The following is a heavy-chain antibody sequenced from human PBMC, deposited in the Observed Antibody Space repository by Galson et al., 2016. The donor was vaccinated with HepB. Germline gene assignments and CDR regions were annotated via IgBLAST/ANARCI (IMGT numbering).Heavy chain of an antibody. CDR3: TRDVYRGSGSYLD. CDR2: INTDAGST. J-gene: IGHJ4*02. D-gene: IGHD3-10*01. V-gene: IGHV3-74*01. Sequence: SLRLSCAASGFTFSSAWMHWVRRAPDKGLVWVSHINTDAGSTAYADSVKGRFTISGDNAKKMVYLQMTSLRAEDTAVYYCTRDVYRGSGSYLDWGQGTLVTVSS. CDR1: GFTFSSAW.